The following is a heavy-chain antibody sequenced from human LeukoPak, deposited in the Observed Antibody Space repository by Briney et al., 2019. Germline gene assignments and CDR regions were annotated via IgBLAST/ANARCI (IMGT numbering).Heavy chain of an antibody. CDR2: ISSSSSYI. J-gene: IGHJ4*02. CDR1: GLTFSSYS. CDR3: ARDPRAYYYGSGSYEPSDY. V-gene: IGHV3-21*01. D-gene: IGHD3-10*01. Sequence: GGSLRLSCAASGLTFSSYSMNWVRQAPGKGLEWVSSISSSSSYIYYADSVKGRFTISRDNAKNSLYLQMNSLRAEDTAVYYCARDPRAYYYGSGSYEPSDYWGQGTLVTVSS.